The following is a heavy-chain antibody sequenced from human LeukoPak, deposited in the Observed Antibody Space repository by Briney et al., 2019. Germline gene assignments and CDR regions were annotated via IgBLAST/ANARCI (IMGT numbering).Heavy chain of an antibody. CDR1: GYTFTSHG. D-gene: IGHD3-10*01. CDR2: ISAYNGNT. J-gene: IGHJ5*02. CDR3: ARGTMVRGDLGDWFDP. V-gene: IGHV1-18*01. Sequence: SVKVSCKASGYTFTSHGISWVRQAPGQGLEWMGWISAYNGNTNYAQKLQGRVTMTTDTSTSTAYMELRSLRSDDTAVYYCARGTMVRGDLGDWFDPWGQGTLVTVSS.